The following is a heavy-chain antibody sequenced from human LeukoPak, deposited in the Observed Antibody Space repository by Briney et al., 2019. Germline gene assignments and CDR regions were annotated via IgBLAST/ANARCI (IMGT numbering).Heavy chain of an antibody. Sequence: PGGSLKLFCAASGFTFSGSAIHCVRQSSGKGLEWVGQIDKKDKGYATATAYAASVKGRFTISRDDSINTAYLQMKSLKTEDTALYYRTRDSGTYNWIDPWGQGTLVTVSS. J-gene: IGHJ5*02. CDR1: GFTFSGSA. D-gene: IGHD1-26*01. CDR3: TRDSGTYNWIDP. CDR2: IDKKDKGYATAT. V-gene: IGHV3-73*01.